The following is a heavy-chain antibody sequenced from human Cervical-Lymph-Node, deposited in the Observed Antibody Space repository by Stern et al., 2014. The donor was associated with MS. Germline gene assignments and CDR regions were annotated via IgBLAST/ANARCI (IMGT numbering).Heavy chain of an antibody. V-gene: IGHV5-51*01. D-gene: IGHD3-10*01. Sequence: EVQLVQSGEEVKKPGESLKISCKGSGYTFTNYWIGWVRQVPGKGLEWMGIVHPGDSDTRYSPSFKGQVIISTDKSITTAYLQWSSLKASDTATYYCVRQGGSGTFTFIDSWGQGTLVTVSS. CDR1: GYTFTNYW. CDR3: VRQGGSGTFTFIDS. CDR2: VHPGDSDT. J-gene: IGHJ4*02.